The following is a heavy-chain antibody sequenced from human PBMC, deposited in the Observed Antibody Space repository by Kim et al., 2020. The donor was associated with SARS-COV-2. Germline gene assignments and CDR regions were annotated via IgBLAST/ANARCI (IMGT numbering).Heavy chain of an antibody. CDR1: GFTFSSYG. V-gene: IGHV3-33*05. CDR2: ISYDGSNK. CDR3: ARDGAAAAD. Sequence: GGSLRLSCAASGFTFSSYGMHWVRQAPGKGLEWVAVISYDGSNKYYADSVKGRFTISRDNSKNTLYLQMNSLRAEDTAVYYCARDGAAAADWGQGTLVTVSS. J-gene: IGHJ4*02. D-gene: IGHD6-13*01.